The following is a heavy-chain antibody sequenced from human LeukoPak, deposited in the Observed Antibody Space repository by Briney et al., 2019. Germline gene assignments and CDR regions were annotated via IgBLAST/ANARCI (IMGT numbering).Heavy chain of an antibody. Sequence: GRSLRLSCAASGFTFSSYGMHWVRQAPGKELEWVADISYDGSNKYYADSVKGRFTIPRDNSKNTLYLQMNSLRAESTAVYYCVKEDYYDRKGMDFWAKGTTFTVSS. V-gene: IGHV3-30*18. CDR1: GFTFSSYG. J-gene: IGHJ6*04. D-gene: IGHD3-22*01. CDR2: ISYDGSNK. CDR3: VKEDYYDRKGMDF.